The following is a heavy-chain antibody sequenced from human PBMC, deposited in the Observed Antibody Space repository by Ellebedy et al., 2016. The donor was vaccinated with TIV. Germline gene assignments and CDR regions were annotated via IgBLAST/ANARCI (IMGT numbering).Heavy chain of an antibody. CDR2: IKQDGSEK. V-gene: IGHV3-7*03. D-gene: IGHD6-19*01. J-gene: IGHJ4*02. CDR1: GFTFSSYW. Sequence: GESLKISCAASGFTFSSYWMSWVRQAPGKGLEWVANIKQDGSEKYYVDSVKGRFTISRDNAKNSLYLQMNSLRAEDTAVYYCATSLQWLIEYYFDYWGQGTLVTVSS. CDR3: ATSLQWLIEYYFDY.